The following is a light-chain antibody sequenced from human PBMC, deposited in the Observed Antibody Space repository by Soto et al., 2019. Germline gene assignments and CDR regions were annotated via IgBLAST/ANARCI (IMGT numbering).Light chain of an antibody. CDR2: GAS. Sequence: EIVMTQSPATLSVSPGERATLSCRASQSVSSNLAWYQQKPGQAPRLLIYGASTRATGIPARFSGSGSGTEFTLTISSLQSEDFEVYYCQQYNNWPPYTFGQGTKLAIK. V-gene: IGKV3-15*01. CDR3: QQYNNWPPYT. J-gene: IGKJ2*01. CDR1: QSVSSN.